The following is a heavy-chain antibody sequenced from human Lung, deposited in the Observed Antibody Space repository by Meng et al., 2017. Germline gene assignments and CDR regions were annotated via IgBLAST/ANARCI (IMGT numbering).Heavy chain of an antibody. CDR1: GDSVSSNRTA. CDR3: TGVGHKNWFDS. V-gene: IGHV6-1*02. D-gene: IGHD2-21*01. CDR2: TYYRSKWYS. J-gene: IGHJ5*01. Sequence: QVHLPQQGPELFQPPQFLPPPCATSGDSVSSNRTAWNWIRQTPSRGLAWLGRTYYRSKWYSDYATSVRSLITINADTSKNQFSLQLNSLTPEDTAVYYCTGVGHKNWFDSWGQGTLVTVSS.